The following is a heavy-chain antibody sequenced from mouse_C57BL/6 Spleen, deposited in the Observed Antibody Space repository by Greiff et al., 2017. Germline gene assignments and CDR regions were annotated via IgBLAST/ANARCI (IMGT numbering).Heavy chain of an antibody. CDR2: ISSGSSTI. CDR3: ARDGNYGYWYFDV. V-gene: IGHV5-17*01. Sequence: DVKLVESGGGLVKPGGSLKLSCAASGFTFSDYGMHWVRQAPEKGLEWVAYISSGSSTIYYADTVKGRFTISRDNAKNTLFLQMTSLRSEDTAMYYCARDGNYGYWYFDVWGTGTTVTVSS. J-gene: IGHJ1*03. CDR1: GFTFSDYG. D-gene: IGHD2-1*01.